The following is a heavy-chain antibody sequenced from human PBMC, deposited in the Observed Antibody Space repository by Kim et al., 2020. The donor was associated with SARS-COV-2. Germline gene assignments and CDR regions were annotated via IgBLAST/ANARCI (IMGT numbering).Heavy chain of an antibody. J-gene: IGHJ3*02. V-gene: IGHV3-53*01. CDR2: IYSGGST. D-gene: IGHD3-9*01. CDR3: ARGFNYDILTGYYTDAFDI. Sequence: GGSLRLSCAASGFTVSSNYMSWVRQAPGKGLEWVSVIYSGGSTYYADSVKGRFTISRDNSKNTLYLQMNSLRAEDTAVYYCARGFNYDILTGYYTDAFDIWGQGTMVTVSS. CDR1: GFTVSSNY.